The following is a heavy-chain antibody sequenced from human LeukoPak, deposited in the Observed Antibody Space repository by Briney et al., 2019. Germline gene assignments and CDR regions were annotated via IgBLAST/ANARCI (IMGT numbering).Heavy chain of an antibody. CDR3: AREAPPGSFDY. V-gene: IGHV3-64*01. D-gene: IGHD6-19*01. CDR1: GFTFSTYS. J-gene: IGHJ4*02. CDR2: ISSDGTST. Sequence: PGGSPRLSCAASGFTFSTYSMHWVRQDPGKGLESVSAISSDGTSTYYANSVKGRFTISRDNSKYTLYLQMGSLRPEDTAVYYCAREAPPGSFDYWGQGTLVTVSS.